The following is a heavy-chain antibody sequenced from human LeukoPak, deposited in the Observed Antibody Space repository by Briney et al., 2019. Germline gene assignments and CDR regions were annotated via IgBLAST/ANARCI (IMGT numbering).Heavy chain of an antibody. V-gene: IGHV1-8*03. CDR3: ARRRYYYYMDV. CDR2: MNPNSGNT. Sequence: ASVKVSCKASGYTFTSYDINWVRQATGQGLGWMGWMNPNSGNTGYAQKFQGRVTITRNTSISTAYMELSSLRSEDTAVYYCARRRYYYYMDVWGKGTTVTVSS. CDR1: GYTFTSYD. J-gene: IGHJ6*03.